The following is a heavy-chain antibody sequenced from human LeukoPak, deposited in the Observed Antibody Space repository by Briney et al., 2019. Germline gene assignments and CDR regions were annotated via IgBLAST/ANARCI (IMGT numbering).Heavy chain of an antibody. D-gene: IGHD1-26*01. Sequence: SETLSLTCTVSGDSISSHYWSWIRRPPGKGLEWIGYIYYSGSPNYNPSLKSRVTISLDTSKNQFSLKLSSVTAADTAVYYCARASYSGSYLRPFDYWGQGTLVTVSS. J-gene: IGHJ4*02. V-gene: IGHV4-59*11. CDR3: ARASYSGSYLRPFDY. CDR1: GDSISSHY. CDR2: IYYSGSP.